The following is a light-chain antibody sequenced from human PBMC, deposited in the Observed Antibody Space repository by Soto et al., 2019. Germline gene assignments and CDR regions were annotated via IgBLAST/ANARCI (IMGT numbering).Light chain of an antibody. CDR3: RSYGGSSSALSV. CDR2: DVS. Sequence: QSALTQPASVSGSPGQSITISCTGTSSDVGGSKYVSWYQPHPGQAPKLMIYDVSNRPSGISDRFSGSKSGYTASLTISGLQTEDEADYYCRSYGGSSSALSVFGTGTKVTVL. V-gene: IGLV2-14*03. J-gene: IGLJ1*01. CDR1: SSDVGGSKY.